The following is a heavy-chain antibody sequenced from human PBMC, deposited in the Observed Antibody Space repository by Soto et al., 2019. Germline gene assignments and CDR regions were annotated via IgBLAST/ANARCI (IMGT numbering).Heavy chain of an antibody. D-gene: IGHD1-26*01. CDR2: VSGNGGNT. CDR3: AKDRMGASGWFDP. CDR1: GFSFSSCT. Sequence: PGGALRLSYGASGFSFSSCTMNWVRQAPGKGLEWVSGVSGNGGNTYYADSVKGRFSISRDNSKNTLYLQLNSLRAEDTAIYYCAKDRMGASGWFDPWGQGTPVTVSS. V-gene: IGHV3-23*01. J-gene: IGHJ5*02.